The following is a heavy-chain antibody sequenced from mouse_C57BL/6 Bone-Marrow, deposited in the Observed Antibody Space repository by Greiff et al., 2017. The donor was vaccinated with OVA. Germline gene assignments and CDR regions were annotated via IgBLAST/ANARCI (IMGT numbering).Heavy chain of an antibody. D-gene: IGHD1-1*01. CDR3: ARRNYVDYYAMDY. J-gene: IGHJ4*01. V-gene: IGHV1-7*01. CDR2: INPSSGYT. CDR1: GYTFTSYW. Sequence: QVQLQQSGAELAKPGASVKLSCKASGYTFTSYWMHWVKQRPGQGLEWIGYINPSSGYTKYNQKFKDKATLTADKSSSTAYMQLSSLTYEDSAVYYCARRNYVDYYAMDYWGQGTSVTVSS.